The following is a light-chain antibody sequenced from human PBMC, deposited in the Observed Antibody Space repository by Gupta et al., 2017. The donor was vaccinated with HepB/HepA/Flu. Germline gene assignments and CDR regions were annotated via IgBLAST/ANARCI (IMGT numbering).Light chain of an antibody. CDR3: GTWDSSLAGGV. CDR2: ENN. V-gene: IGLV1-51*02. CDR1: SPNIGNNH. Sequence: QSVLTQPPSLSAAPGQKATISSSGSSPNIGNNHVSWYQQLPGTAPKLLIYENNKRPSGIPDRFSGSKSGTSGTLDITRLQAGDEADYYCGTWDSSLAGGVFGGGTKLTVL. J-gene: IGLJ2*01.